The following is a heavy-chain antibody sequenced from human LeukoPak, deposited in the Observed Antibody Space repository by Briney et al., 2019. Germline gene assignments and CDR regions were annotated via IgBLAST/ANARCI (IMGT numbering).Heavy chain of an antibody. J-gene: IGHJ6*03. Sequence: PSETLSLTCSVSGYSISSAYYWGWIRQPPGKGLEWIGTMYHSGSTNYNPSLKSRVTISVDTSKNQFSLKLSSVTAADTAVYFCARRLAVAGHYYYYYYMDVWGKGTTVTISS. V-gene: IGHV4-38-2*02. D-gene: IGHD6-19*01. CDR2: MYHSGST. CDR1: GYSISSAYY. CDR3: ARRLAVAGHYYYYYYMDV.